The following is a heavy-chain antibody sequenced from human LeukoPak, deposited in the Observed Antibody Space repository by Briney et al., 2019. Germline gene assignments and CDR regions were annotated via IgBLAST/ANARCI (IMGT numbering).Heavy chain of an antibody. V-gene: IGHV3-21*01. Sequence: PGGSLRLSCAASGFTFSSYWMSWVRQAPGKGLEWVSSISSSSSYIYYADSVKGRFAISRDNAKNSLYLQMNSLRAEDTAVYYCARDAVIAAAGTPYFDYWGQGTLVTVSS. CDR3: ARDAVIAAAGTPYFDY. CDR1: GFTFSSYW. CDR2: ISSSSSYI. J-gene: IGHJ4*02. D-gene: IGHD6-13*01.